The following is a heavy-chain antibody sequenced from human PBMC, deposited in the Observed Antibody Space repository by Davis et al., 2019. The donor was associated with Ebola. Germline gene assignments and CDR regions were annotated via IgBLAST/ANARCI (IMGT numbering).Heavy chain of an antibody. Sequence: ASVKVSCKASGYTFTSYAMNWVRQAPGQGLEWMGWINTNTGNPTYAQGFTGRFVFSLDTSVSTAYLQISSLKAEDTAVYYCARTLDMVRGVRYYYYGMDVWGKGTTVTVSS. J-gene: IGHJ6*04. CDR3: ARTLDMVRGVRYYYYGMDV. D-gene: IGHD3-10*01. CDR2: INTNTGNP. V-gene: IGHV7-4-1*02. CDR1: GYTFTSYA.